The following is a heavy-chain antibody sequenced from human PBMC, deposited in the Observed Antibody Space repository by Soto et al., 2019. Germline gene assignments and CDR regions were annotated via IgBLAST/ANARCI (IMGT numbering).Heavy chain of an antibody. CDR1: GFTFSDYY. Sequence: GGSLRLSCAASGFTFSDYYMSWIRQAPGKGLEWVSYISSSGSTIYYADSVKGRFTISRDNAKNSLYLQMNSLRAEDTAVYYCARDAVAGIRTGHLWDYWGQGTLVTVSS. CDR3: ARDAVAGIRTGHLWDY. V-gene: IGHV3-11*01. D-gene: IGHD6-19*01. CDR2: ISSSGSTI. J-gene: IGHJ4*02.